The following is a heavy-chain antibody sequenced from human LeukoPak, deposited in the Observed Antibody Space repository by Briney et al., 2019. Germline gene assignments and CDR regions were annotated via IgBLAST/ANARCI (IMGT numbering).Heavy chain of an antibody. CDR2: INPNSGGT. CDR3: ARVGGDYYDSSGYYYFDY. Sequence: ASVKVSCKASGYTFTGYYIHWVRQAPGQGLEWMGWINPNSGGTNYAQKFQGRVTMTRDTSISTAYMELSRLRSDDTAVYYCARVGGDYYDSSGYYYFDYWGQGTLVTVPS. V-gene: IGHV1-2*02. J-gene: IGHJ4*02. D-gene: IGHD3-22*01. CDR1: GYTFTGYY.